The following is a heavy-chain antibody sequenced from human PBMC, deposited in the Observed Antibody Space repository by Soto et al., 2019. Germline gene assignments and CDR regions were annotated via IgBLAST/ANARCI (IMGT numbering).Heavy chain of an antibody. CDR3: VEQQKLPRVNY. V-gene: IGHV5-51*01. CDR1: GYTFTGYW. CDR2: IYPGDSDT. Sequence: GESLKISCQGSGYTFTGYWIGWVRQMPGKGLEWMGIIYPGDSDTRYSPSFQGQVTISADRSINTAYLQWSSLKASDTAMYYWVEQQKLPRVNYWGRGTLVTVPS. J-gene: IGHJ4*02. D-gene: IGHD6-13*01.